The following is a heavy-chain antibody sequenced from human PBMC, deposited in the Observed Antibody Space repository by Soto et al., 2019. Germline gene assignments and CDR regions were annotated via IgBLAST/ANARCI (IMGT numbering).Heavy chain of an antibody. V-gene: IGHV1-69*01. Sequence: QVKLVQSGAEVKKPGSSVKVSCRASGGTFNNYAINWVRQAPGQGLEWMGGIIPIFGTPNDAPKFQGRITITADVSTNTVYMELRSLRSDDTAVYYCAKDREVRAGYYYYGMDVWGQGTTVTVSS. J-gene: IGHJ6*02. CDR1: GGTFNNYA. D-gene: IGHD6-13*01. CDR2: IIPIFGTP. CDR3: AKDREVRAGYYYYGMDV.